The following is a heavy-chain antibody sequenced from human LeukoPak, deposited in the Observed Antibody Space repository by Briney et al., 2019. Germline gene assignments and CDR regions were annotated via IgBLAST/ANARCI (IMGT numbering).Heavy chain of an antibody. J-gene: IGHJ4*02. CDR1: GYTLSSYG. D-gene: IGHD3-16*02. CDR2: ISPYNGKT. Sequence: ASVKVSCKASGYTLSSYGISWVRQAPGQGLEWVGWISPYNGKTNYAQKFQGWVTMTRDTSISTAYMELSRLRSDDTAVYYCARDRRLGELSLSFFDYWGQGTLVTVSS. V-gene: IGHV1-18*01. CDR3: ARDRRLGELSLSFFDY.